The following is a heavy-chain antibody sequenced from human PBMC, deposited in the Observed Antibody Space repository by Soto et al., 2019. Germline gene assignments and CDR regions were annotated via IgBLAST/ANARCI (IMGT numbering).Heavy chain of an antibody. CDR3: AREYTAWPLAYGLDV. V-gene: IGHV3-64*04. CDR1: GFTFSSYA. J-gene: IGHJ6*02. Sequence: PGGSLRLSCSASGFTFSSYALHWVRQAPGKGLEYVSVISPDGGSTYYADSVKGRFTVSRDNAKNSVSLQMNSLRAEDTAVYYCAREYTAWPLAYGLDVWGQGTTVTVSS. D-gene: IGHD2-2*02. CDR2: ISPDGGST.